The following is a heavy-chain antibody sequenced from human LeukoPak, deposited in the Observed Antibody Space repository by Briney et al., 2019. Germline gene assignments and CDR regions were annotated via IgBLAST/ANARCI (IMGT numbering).Heavy chain of an antibody. CDR2: INHSGST. D-gene: IGHD4-11*01. J-gene: IGHJ4*02. V-gene: IGHV4-34*01. CDR3: ARIATVTKPAAY. CDR1: GGSFSGYY. Sequence: SETLSLTCAVYGGSFSGYYWSWIRQPPGKGLEWIGEINHSGSTNYNPSLKSRVTISVDTSKNQFSLKLSSVTAADTAVYYCARIATVTKPAAYWGQGTLVTVSS.